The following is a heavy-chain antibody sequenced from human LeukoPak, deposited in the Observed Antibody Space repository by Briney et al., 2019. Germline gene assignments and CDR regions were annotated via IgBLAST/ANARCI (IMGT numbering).Heavy chain of an antibody. J-gene: IGHJ4*02. V-gene: IGHV3-74*01. CDR1: GFIFSSFW. CDR3: GRGMRDYYGLDY. D-gene: IGHD3-10*01. CDR2: INSDGRKA. Sequence: PGRSLRLSCAASGFIFSSFWRHWVRQVPGKGLVWVSHINSDGRKADYADSVRGRFTISRDNAKNTLYLQMNRLTVEDTAVYYCGRGMRDYYGLDYWGQGILGTVSA.